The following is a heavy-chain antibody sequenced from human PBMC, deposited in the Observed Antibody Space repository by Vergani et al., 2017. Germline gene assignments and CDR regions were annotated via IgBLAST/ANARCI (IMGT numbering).Heavy chain of an antibody. Sequence: EVQLVESGGGLVQPGGSLRLSCAASGFTFSSYSMNWVRQAPGKGLEWVSYISSSSSYIYYADSVKGRFTISRDNAKNSLYLQMNSLRAEDTAVYYCARFIYCSSTSCRYYFDYWGQGTLVTVSS. CDR3: ARFIYCSSTSCRYYFDY. D-gene: IGHD2-2*01. V-gene: IGHV3-21*05. J-gene: IGHJ4*02. CDR1: GFTFSSYS. CDR2: ISSSSSYI.